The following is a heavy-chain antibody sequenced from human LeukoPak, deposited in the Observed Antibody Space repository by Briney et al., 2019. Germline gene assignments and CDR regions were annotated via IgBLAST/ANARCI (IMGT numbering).Heavy chain of an antibody. CDR3: AKDRDTSGRRNFGL. J-gene: IGHJ2*01. V-gene: IGHV3-23*01. D-gene: IGHD3-22*01. CDR2: INSDGSST. Sequence: GGSLRLSCAASGFTFSSYAMSWVRQAPGKGLEWVSRINSDGSSTSYAGSVKGRFTISRDNAKNTLYLQMNSLRAEDTAIYYCAKDRDTSGRRNFGLWGRGTLVTVSS. CDR1: GFTFSSYA.